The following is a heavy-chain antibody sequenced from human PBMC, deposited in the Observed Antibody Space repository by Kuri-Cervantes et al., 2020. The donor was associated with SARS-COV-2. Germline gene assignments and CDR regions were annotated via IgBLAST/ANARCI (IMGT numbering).Heavy chain of an antibody. D-gene: IGHD6-13*01. CDR3: ARVAAAGTIDY. J-gene: IGHJ4*02. V-gene: IGHV4-59*01. Sequence: GSLRLSCAVYGGSFSGYYWSWIRQPPGKGLEWIGYIYYSGSTNYNPSLKSRVTISVDTSKNQFSLKLSSVTAADTAVYYCARVAAAGTIDYWGQGTLVTVSS. CDR1: GGSFSGYY. CDR2: IYYSGST.